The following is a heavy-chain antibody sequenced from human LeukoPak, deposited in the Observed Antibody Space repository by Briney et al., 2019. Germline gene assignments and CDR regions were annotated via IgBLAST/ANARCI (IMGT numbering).Heavy chain of an antibody. CDR2: IGAYAART. Sequence: GGSLRLSCVASGFDFSSYAMTWVRQAPGRGLEWVSTIGAYAARTYYADSVKGRFTTSRDNGKNSLLLQMNSLRAEDTALYYCARGYSRAAFDIWGQGTVVAVSS. CDR3: ARGYSRAAFDI. D-gene: IGHD2-15*01. J-gene: IGHJ3*02. V-gene: IGHV3-23*01. CDR1: GFDFSSYA.